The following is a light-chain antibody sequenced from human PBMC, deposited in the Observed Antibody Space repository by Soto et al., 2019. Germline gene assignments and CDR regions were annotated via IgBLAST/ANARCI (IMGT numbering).Light chain of an antibody. CDR3: SSFAGNSNV. CDR2: EVN. J-gene: IGLJ1*01. CDR1: SSDVGRYNY. Sequence: QSALTQPPSASGSPGQSVTISCTGTSSDVGRYNYVSWYQQHPGKAPKLMIFEVNRRPSGVPDRFSGSKSGNTASLTVSGLHADDEADYYCSSFAGNSNVFGTGTKLTVL. V-gene: IGLV2-8*01.